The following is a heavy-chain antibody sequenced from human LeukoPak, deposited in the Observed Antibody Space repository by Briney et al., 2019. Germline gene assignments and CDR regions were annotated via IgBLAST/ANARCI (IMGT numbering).Heavy chain of an antibody. J-gene: IGHJ5*02. D-gene: IGHD6-19*01. CDR2: ISDSGGST. CDR3: ARDWSGWSHLGWFDP. V-gene: IGHV3-23*01. CDR1: GFTFSSYT. Sequence: GGSLRLSCAASGFTFSSYTMTWVRQAPGKGLEWVSGISDSGGSTYYADSVKGRFTISRDNSKNTLYLQMNSLRAEDTAVYYCARDWSGWSHLGWFDPWGQGTLVTVSS.